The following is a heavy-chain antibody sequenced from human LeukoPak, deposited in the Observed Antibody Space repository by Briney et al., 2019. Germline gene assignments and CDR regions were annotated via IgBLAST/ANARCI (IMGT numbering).Heavy chain of an antibody. CDR2: IWYDGSNK. Sequence: GGSLRLSCVASGFTFSSYAMHWVRQAPGKGLEWVAVIWYDGSNKYYAESVKGRFTISRDNSKNTVYLQMNSLRAEDTAVCYCARDQRDIVAAIGGPGYWGQGTLVTVSS. J-gene: IGHJ4*02. V-gene: IGHV3-33*01. D-gene: IGHD5-12*01. CDR1: GFTFSSYA. CDR3: ARDQRDIVAAIGGPGY.